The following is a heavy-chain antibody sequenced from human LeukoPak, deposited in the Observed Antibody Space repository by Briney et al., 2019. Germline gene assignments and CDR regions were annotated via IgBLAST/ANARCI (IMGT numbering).Heavy chain of an antibody. CDR1: GGPISSYY. CDR3: ARLRGPYYDILTGYYNPHYYFDY. V-gene: IGHV4-59*08. CDR2: IYYSGST. J-gene: IGHJ4*02. Sequence: SETLTLTCTVSGGPISSYYWSWIRQPPGKGLEWIGYIYYSGSTNYYPSLKSRVTISVDTSKNQFSLKLSSVTAADTAVYYCARLRGPYYDILTGYYNPHYYFDYWGQGTLVTVSS. D-gene: IGHD3-9*01.